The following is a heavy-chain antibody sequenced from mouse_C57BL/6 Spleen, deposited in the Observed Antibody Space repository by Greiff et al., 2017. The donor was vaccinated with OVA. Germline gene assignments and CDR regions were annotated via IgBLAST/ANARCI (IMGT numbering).Heavy chain of an antibody. V-gene: IGHV5-4*03. J-gene: IGHJ2*01. CDR3: ARGPLTGASDY. CDR2: ISDGGSYT. CDR1: GFTFSSYA. Sequence: DVKLVESGGGLVKPGGSLKLSCAASGFTFSSYAMSWVRQTPEKRLEWVATISDGGSYTYYPDNVKGRFTISRDNAKNNLYLQMSHLKSEDTAMYYCARGPLTGASDYWGQGTTLTVSS. D-gene: IGHD4-1*01.